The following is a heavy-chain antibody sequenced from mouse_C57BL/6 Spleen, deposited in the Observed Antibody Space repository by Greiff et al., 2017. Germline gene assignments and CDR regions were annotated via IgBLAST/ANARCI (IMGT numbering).Heavy chain of an antibody. J-gene: IGHJ3*01. CDR1: GYTFTDYY. D-gene: IGHD1-1*01. V-gene: IGHV1-76*01. Sequence: QVQLQQSGAELVRPGASVKLSCKASGYTFTDYYINWVKQRPGQGLEWIARIYPGSGNTYYNEKFKGKAKLTAEKSSSTAYMQLSSLTSEDSAVYFCAREGVYYGSSWFAYWGQGTLVTVSA. CDR3: AREGVYYGSSWFAY. CDR2: IYPGSGNT.